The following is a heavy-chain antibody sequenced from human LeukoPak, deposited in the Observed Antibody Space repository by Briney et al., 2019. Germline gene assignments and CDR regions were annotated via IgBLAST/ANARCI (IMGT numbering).Heavy chain of an antibody. J-gene: IGHJ4*02. D-gene: IGHD3-10*01. Sequence: ASVKVSCKASGYTFTGYYMHWVRQAPGQGLEWMGWINPNSGGTNYAQKFQGGVTMTRDTSISTAYMELSRLRSDDTAVYYCARDPSVRGVITDYWGQGTLVTVSS. V-gene: IGHV1-2*02. CDR2: INPNSGGT. CDR1: GYTFTGYY. CDR3: ARDPSVRGVITDY.